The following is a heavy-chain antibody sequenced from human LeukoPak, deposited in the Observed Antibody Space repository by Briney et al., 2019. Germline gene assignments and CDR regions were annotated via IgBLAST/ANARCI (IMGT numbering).Heavy chain of an antibody. J-gene: IGHJ4*02. D-gene: IGHD2-21*01. V-gene: IGHV1-69*13. Sequence: ASVKVSCKASGYTFTSYYMHWVRQAPGQGLEWMGGIIPIFGTANYAQKFQGRVTITADESTSTAYMELSSLRSEDTAVYYCACGLYSDLDYWGQGTLVTVSS. CDR2: IIPIFGTA. CDR3: ACGLYSDLDY. CDR1: GYTFTSYY.